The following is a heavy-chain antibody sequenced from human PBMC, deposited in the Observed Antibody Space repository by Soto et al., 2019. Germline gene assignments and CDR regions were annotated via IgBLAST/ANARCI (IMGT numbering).Heavy chain of an antibody. D-gene: IGHD2-15*01. J-gene: IGHJ6*02. Sequence: GGSLRLSCAACGFTFSSYAMSWVRQAPGKGLEWVSAISGSGGSTYSADSVKGRFTISRDNSKNTLYLQMNSLRAEDTAVYYCAKVVEMAKYYYYYGMDVWGQGTTVTVSS. V-gene: IGHV3-23*01. CDR3: AKVVEMAKYYYYYGMDV. CDR2: ISGSGGST. CDR1: GFTFSSYA.